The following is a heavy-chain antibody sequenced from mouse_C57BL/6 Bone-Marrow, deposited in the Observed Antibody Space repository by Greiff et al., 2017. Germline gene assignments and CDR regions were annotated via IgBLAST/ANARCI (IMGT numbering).Heavy chain of an antibody. Sequence: QVHVKQSGAELVRPGTSVKVSCKASGYAFTNYLIEWVKQRPGQGLEWIGVINPGSGGTNYNEKFKGKATLTADKSSSTAYMQLSSLTSEDSAVYFCATIYYYCKDAMDYWGQGTSVTVSS. CDR2: INPGSGGT. CDR1: GYAFTNYL. J-gene: IGHJ4*01. D-gene: IGHD1-1*01. CDR3: ATIYYYCKDAMDY. V-gene: IGHV1-54*01.